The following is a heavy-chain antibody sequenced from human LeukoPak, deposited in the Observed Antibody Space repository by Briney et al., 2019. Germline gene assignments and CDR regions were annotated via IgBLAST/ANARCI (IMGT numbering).Heavy chain of an antibody. Sequence: GGSLRLSCAASGFTFDDYAMHWVRQAPGKGLEWVSGISWYSGSIGYADSVKGRFTISRDNAKNSLYLQMNSLRAEDTALYYCAKARGYSSSWAYSYYYGMDVWGQGTTVTVSS. CDR3: AKARGYSSSWAYSYYYGMDV. CDR2: ISWYSGSI. CDR1: GFTFDDYA. V-gene: IGHV3-9*01. D-gene: IGHD6-13*01. J-gene: IGHJ6*02.